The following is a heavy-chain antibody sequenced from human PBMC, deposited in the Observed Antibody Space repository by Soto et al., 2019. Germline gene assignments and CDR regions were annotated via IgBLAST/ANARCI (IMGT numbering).Heavy chain of an antibody. CDR2: IIPIFGTA. CDR1: GGTFSSYA. D-gene: IGHD3-22*01. Sequence: QVQLVQSGAEVKKPGSSVKVSCKASGGTFSSYAISWVRQAPGQGLEWMGGIIPIFGTANYAQKFQGRVTITADESTSTAYMELSSLRSEDTAVYYCARDGYYYDSSGYQYYFDYWGQGTLVTVSS. V-gene: IGHV1-69*12. J-gene: IGHJ4*02. CDR3: ARDGYYYDSSGYQYYFDY.